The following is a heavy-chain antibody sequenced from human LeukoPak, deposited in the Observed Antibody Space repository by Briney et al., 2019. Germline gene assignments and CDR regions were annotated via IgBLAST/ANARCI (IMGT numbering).Heavy chain of an antibody. Sequence: ETLSLTCTVSGYSISSGYYWGWIRQPPGKGLEWMGIIYPGDSDTRYSPSFQGQVTISADKSISTAYLQWSSLKASDTAMYYCARMKRGSSAPFDYWGQGTLVTVSS. CDR3: ARMKRGSSAPFDY. CDR1: GYSISSGYY. D-gene: IGHD6-6*01. V-gene: IGHV5-51*01. J-gene: IGHJ4*02. CDR2: IYPGDSDT.